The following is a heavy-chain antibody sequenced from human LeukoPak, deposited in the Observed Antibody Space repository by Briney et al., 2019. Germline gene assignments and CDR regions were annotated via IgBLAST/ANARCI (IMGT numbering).Heavy chain of an antibody. Sequence: SETLSLTCTVSGGSISRYYWSWIRQPPGKGLEWIGYIYYSGSTNYNPSLKSRVTISVDTSKNQFSLKLSSVTAADTAVYYCARQDCSGGSCYEFDYWGQGTLVTVSS. CDR2: IYYSGST. V-gene: IGHV4-59*08. CDR1: GGSISRYY. CDR3: ARQDCSGGSCYEFDY. J-gene: IGHJ4*02. D-gene: IGHD2-15*01.